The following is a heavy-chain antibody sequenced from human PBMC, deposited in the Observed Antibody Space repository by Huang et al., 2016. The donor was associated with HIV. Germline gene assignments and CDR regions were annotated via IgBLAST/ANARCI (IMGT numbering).Heavy chain of an antibody. J-gene: IGHJ6*02. D-gene: IGHD5-18*01. CDR1: TFTFGAYW. CDR3: ATKTAGMDI. V-gene: IGHV3-7*01. Sequence: VESGGRSVQPGGSIRLSCVGSTFTFGAYWMSWVLQPPGKGLEWGANIKQEETEKYYVDAVKGRFNISRDNAKKVLFLEMDALRVEDTAIYFCATKTAGMDIWGQGTTVIVSS. CDR2: IKQEETEK.